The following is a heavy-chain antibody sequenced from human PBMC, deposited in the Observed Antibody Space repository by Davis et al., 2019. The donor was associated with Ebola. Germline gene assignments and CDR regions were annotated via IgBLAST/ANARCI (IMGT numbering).Heavy chain of an antibody. Sequence: GSLTLSCTVSGASISSRGYYWGWIRQPPGKGLEWIGEINHSGSTNYNPSLKSRVTISVDTSKNQFSLKLSSVTAAATAVYYCARGPVWRRWFDPWGQGTLVTVSS. J-gene: IGHJ5*02. D-gene: IGHD2-21*01. CDR3: ARGPVWRRWFDP. V-gene: IGHV4-39*07. CDR1: GASISSRGYY. CDR2: INHSGST.